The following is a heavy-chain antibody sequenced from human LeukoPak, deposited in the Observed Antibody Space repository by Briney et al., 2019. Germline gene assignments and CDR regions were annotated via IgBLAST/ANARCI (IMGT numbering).Heavy chain of an antibody. CDR1: GGSISSYY. V-gene: IGHV4-59*08. CDR2: IFYSGST. D-gene: IGHD3-10*01. J-gene: IGHJ4*02. Sequence: SETLSLTCTVSGGSISSYYWSWIRQPPGKGVEWIGYIFYSGSTKYNPSLKSRVTMSVDTSKNQFSLKLSSVTAADTAVYYCARHPSSGSYYDFWGQGTLVTVSS. CDR3: ARHPSSGSYYDF.